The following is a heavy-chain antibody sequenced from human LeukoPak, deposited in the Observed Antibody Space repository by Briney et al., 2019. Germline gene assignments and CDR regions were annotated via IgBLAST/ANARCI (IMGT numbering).Heavy chain of an antibody. CDR2: IYTSGST. Sequence: SETLSLTCTVSGGSISSYYWSWIRQPAGKGLEWIGRIYTSGSTNYNPSLKSRVTMSVDTSKNQFSLKLSSVTAADTAVYYCARESDSRPYYYYYMDVRGKGTTVTVSS. CDR1: GGSISSYY. V-gene: IGHV4-4*07. J-gene: IGHJ6*03. D-gene: IGHD3-22*01. CDR3: ARESDSRPYYYYYMDV.